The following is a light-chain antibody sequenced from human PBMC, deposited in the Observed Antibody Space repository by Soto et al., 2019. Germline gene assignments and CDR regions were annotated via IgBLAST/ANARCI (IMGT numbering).Light chain of an antibody. V-gene: IGKV3-20*01. CDR3: QKYGRSWIT. CDR2: GAS. Sequence: EIVMTQSPATLSVSPGDRATLSCRAGQSVSSNLAWYQQKPGQAPRLLIYGASSRATGIPDRFSGSGSGTDFTLTISSLEPEDFAVYYCQKYGRSWITFGQGTRLEIK. J-gene: IGKJ5*01. CDR1: QSVSSN.